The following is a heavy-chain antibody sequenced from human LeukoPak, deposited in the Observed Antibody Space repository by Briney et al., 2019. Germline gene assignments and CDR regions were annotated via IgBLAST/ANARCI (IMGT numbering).Heavy chain of an antibody. V-gene: IGHV4-34*01. CDR3: ARVTAPGYYYYYMDV. CDR1: GGSFSDYY. Sequence: SETLSLTCAVYGGSFSDYYWSWIRQSPGKGLEWIGEINHSGSTNYNPSLKSRVTISVDTSKNQFSLKLSSVTAADTAVYYCARVTAPGYYYYYMDVWGKGTTVTVSS. CDR2: INHSGST. D-gene: IGHD3-16*01. J-gene: IGHJ6*03.